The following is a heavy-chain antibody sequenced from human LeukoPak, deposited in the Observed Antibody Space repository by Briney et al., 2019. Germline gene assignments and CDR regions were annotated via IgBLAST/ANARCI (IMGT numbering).Heavy chain of an antibody. CDR2: INRDGSRT. CDR1: GFTFSNHW. Sequence: GGSLRLSCAASGFTFSNHWMHWVRQAPGKGLMWVSRINRDGSRTDYADSVKGRFTISRDDAKNTLCLQVNSLRAEDTAVYFCARGGSDTAMAHDYWGQGTLVTVS. V-gene: IGHV3-74*01. D-gene: IGHD5-18*01. J-gene: IGHJ4*02. CDR3: ARGGSDTAMAHDY.